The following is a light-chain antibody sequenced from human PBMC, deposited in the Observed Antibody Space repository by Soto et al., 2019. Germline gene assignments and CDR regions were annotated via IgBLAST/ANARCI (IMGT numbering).Light chain of an antibody. CDR1: SSNIGSNP. CDR3: FSYAGSRV. J-gene: IGLJ3*02. CDR2: DN. Sequence: QSVLTQPPSASGTPGLRVTFSCSGSSSNIGSNPVSWYQLLPGTAPKLLIYDNERPSGVPDRFSGSKSGNTASLTISGLQAEDEANYYCFSYAGSRVFGGGTKLTVL. V-gene: IGLV1-44*01.